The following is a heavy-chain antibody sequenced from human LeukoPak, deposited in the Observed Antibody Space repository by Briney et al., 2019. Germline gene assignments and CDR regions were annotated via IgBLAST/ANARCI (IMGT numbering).Heavy chain of an antibody. J-gene: IGHJ6*03. D-gene: IGHD3-3*01. CDR1: GYTFTGYY. V-gene: IGHV1-2*02. CDR2: INPNSGGT. Sequence: ASVKVSCKASGYTFTGYYMHWVRQAPGQGLEWMGWINPNSGGTNYAQKFQGRVTMTRDTSISTAYVELSRLRSDDTAVYYCARDFGVVIRGYYYYYMDVWGKGTTVTVSS. CDR3: ARDFGVVIRGYYYYYMDV.